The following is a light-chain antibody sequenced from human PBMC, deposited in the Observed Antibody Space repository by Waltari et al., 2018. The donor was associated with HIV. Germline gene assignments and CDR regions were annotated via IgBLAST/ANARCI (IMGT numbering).Light chain of an antibody. CDR3: HSYDRGLDAYV. CDR1: SSDIGAGND. V-gene: IGLV1-40*01. J-gene: IGLJ1*01. Sequence: QSPLTQPPSVSGAPGQRVTISCTGSSSDIGAGNDVQWYQQLPGTAPKVLIYENNNRPAGVPDRFSGARSGTSASLDITGLQAEDEADYYCHSYDRGLDAYVVGTGTKVTVL. CDR2: ENN.